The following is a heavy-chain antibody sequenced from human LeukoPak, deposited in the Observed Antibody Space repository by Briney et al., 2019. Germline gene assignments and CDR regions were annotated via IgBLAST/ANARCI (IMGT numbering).Heavy chain of an antibody. CDR3: ARGHIGSRKDTDITMVPDGWFDP. V-gene: IGHV1-8*01. D-gene: IGHD3-10*01. Sequence: GASVKVSCKASGYTFTTYDINWVRQATGQGLEWMGWMNPNSGNTGYAQKFQGRVTMTRNTSISTAYMELSSLRSEDTAVYYCARGHIGSRKDTDITMVPDGWFDPWGQGTLVTVSS. J-gene: IGHJ5*02. CDR2: MNPNSGNT. CDR1: GYTFTTYD.